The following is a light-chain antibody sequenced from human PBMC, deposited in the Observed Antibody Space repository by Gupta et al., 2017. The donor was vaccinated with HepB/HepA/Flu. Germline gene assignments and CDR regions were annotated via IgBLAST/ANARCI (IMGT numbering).Light chain of an antibody. J-gene: IGLJ2*01. CDR1: NIGSKS. CDR2: GDS. Sequence: SYVLTPPPSVSVAPGKTARITCGGNNIGSKSVHWYQQKPGQAPVLVVYGDSDRPSGIPERFSGSNSGNTATLTISRVEAGDEADYYCQVWDNSSDHVVFGGGTKLTVL. V-gene: IGLV3-21*03. CDR3: QVWDNSSDHVV.